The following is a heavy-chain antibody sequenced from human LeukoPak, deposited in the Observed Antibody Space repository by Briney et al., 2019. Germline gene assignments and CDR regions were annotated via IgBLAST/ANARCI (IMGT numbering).Heavy chain of an antibody. J-gene: IGHJ4*02. CDR2: IKEDGSER. D-gene: IGHD6-13*01. V-gene: IGHV3-7*03. Sequence: GGSLRLSCEGSAFIFSGHWMNWVRQTPGKGLEWVASIKEDGSERQYVDSVKGRFSISRDNTKGSLFLQLNSLRAEDTALYYCAKDSSSRADDYWGRGTLVTVSS. CDR1: AFIFSGHW. CDR3: AKDSSSRADDY.